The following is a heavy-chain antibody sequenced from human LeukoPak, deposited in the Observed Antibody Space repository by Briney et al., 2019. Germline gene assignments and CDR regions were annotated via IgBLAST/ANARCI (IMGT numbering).Heavy chain of an antibody. V-gene: IGHV3-23*01. D-gene: IGHD3-22*01. CDR2: ISGSGGSS. Sequence: GGTLRLSCAASGFTFSSYGVSWVRQAPGKGLEWVSAISGSGGSSYYADSVKGRFTISRDNSKNTLYLQMNSLRAEGTAVYYCAKANWRNYYDSSGYYYSYWYFDLWGRGTLVTVSS. J-gene: IGHJ2*01. CDR1: GFTFSSYG. CDR3: AKANWRNYYDSSGYYYSYWYFDL.